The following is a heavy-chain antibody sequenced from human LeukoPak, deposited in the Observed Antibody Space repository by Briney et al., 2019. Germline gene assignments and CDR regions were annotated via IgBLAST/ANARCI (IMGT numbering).Heavy chain of an antibody. CDR3: ARESVPAVAARRGLNY. CDR2: INPNSGGT. D-gene: IGHD6-6*01. CDR1: GDTFTDYY. V-gene: IGHV1-2*02. Sequence: ASVKVSCKASGDTFTDYYMHGVRQAPGEGLEWMGWINPNSGGTNYAQKFQGRVTMTRDTSISTVYMEMSRLRSDDTAVYYCARESVPAVAARRGLNYWGQGTVVAVSS. J-gene: IGHJ4*02.